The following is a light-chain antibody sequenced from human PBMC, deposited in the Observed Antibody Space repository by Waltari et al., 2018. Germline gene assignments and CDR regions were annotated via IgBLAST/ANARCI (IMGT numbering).Light chain of an antibody. CDR3: QQRYSWPRT. J-gene: IGKJ2*01. CDR2: YAS. Sequence: EIVLTQSPATLSLSPGERSTLSCRASQSVSTELAWYQQKPGQPPRLLISYASDRATGIPARFSGSGSGTDFTLTISSLEPEDLAVYYCQQRYSWPRTFGQGTKLELK. V-gene: IGKV3-11*01. CDR1: QSVSTE.